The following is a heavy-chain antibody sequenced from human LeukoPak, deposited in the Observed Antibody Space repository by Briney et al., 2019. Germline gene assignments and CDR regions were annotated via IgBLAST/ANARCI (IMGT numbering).Heavy chain of an antibody. CDR1: GGSFSGYY. CDR2: INHSGST. CDR3: ARGCIAAVPYYFDY. Sequence: PSETLSLTCAVYGGSFSGYYWSWIRQPPGKGLEWIGEINHSGSTNHNPSLKSRVTISVDTSKNQFSLKLSSVTAADTAVYYCARGCIAAVPYYFDYWGQGTLVTVSS. V-gene: IGHV4-34*01. D-gene: IGHD6-13*01. J-gene: IGHJ4*02.